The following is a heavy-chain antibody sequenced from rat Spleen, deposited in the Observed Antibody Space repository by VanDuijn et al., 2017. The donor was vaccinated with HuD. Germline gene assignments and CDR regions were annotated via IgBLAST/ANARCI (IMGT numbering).Heavy chain of an antibody. Sequence: EVQLVESDGGLVQPGRSLKLSCAASGFTFSDYYMAWVRQAPTKGLEWVATISYDGSSTYYRDSVKGRFTISRDNAKSTLYLQMDSLRSEDTATYYCATGFGARFAYWGQGTLVTVSS. J-gene: IGHJ3*01. V-gene: IGHV5-29*01. D-gene: IGHD4-3*01. CDR1: GFTFSDYY. CDR2: ISYDGSST. CDR3: ATGFGARFAY.